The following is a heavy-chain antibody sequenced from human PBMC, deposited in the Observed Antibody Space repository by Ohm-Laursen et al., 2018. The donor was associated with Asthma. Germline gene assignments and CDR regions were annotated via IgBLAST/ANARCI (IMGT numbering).Heavy chain of an antibody. CDR2: ISYDGSNK. Sequence: SLRLSCTASGFTFSSYAMHWVRQAPGKGLEWVAVISYDGSNKYYADSVKGRFTISRDNSKNTLYPQMNSLRAEDTAVYYCARGADCSSTSCYIFDYWGQGTLVTVSS. V-gene: IGHV3-30-3*01. CDR1: GFTFSSYA. J-gene: IGHJ4*02. CDR3: ARGADCSSTSCYIFDY. D-gene: IGHD2-2*02.